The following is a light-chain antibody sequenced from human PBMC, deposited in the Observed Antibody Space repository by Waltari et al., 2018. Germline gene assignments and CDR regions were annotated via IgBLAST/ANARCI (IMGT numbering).Light chain of an antibody. Sequence: QSALTQPASVSGSPGQSITISCTGTSSDFGSYNLVSWYQQHPDKAPKLIIYEDTKGPSGVSDRVSGSKSGNTASLTISGLQAEDEADYSCCSYAGSNTGYVFGTGTKVTVL. CDR2: EDT. J-gene: IGLJ1*01. V-gene: IGLV2-23*01. CDR3: CSYAGSNTGYV. CDR1: SSDFGSYNL.